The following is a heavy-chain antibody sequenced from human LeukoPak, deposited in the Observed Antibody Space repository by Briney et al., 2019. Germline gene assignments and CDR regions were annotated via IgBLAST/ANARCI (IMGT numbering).Heavy chain of an antibody. V-gene: IGHV3-53*01. D-gene: IGHD5-12*01. CDR2: LYSGGRT. CDR3: AKDLLAATIDYYFDY. CDR1: GFTVSSNY. Sequence: PGGSLRLSCAASGFTVSSNYMSWVRQAPGKGLEWVSVLYSGGRTYYADSVKGRFTISRDNSKNTLYVQMNSLRAEDTAVYYCAKDLLAATIDYYFDYWGQGTLVTVSS. J-gene: IGHJ4*02.